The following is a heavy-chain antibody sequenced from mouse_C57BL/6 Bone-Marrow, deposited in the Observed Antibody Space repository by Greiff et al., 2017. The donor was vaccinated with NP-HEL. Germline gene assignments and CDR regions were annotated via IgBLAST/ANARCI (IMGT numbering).Heavy chain of an antibody. CDR2: IYPRSGNT. CDR1: GYTFTSYG. J-gene: IGHJ3*01. CDR3: ARSGYYYGSSPLFAY. V-gene: IGHV1-81*01. D-gene: IGHD1-1*01. Sequence: QVHVKQSGAELARPGASVKLSCKASGYTFTSYGISWVKQRTGQGLEWIGEIYPRSGNTYYNEKFKGKATLTADKSSSTAYMELRSLTSEDSAVYFCARSGYYYGSSPLFAYWGQGTLVTVSA.